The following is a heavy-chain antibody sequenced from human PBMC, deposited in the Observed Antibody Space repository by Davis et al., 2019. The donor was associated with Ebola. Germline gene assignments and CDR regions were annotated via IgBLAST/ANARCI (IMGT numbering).Heavy chain of an antibody. CDR3: ARVLYDSSGLYYFDY. J-gene: IGHJ4*02. V-gene: IGHV3-66*01. CDR2: IYSGGST. Sequence: GESLKTPCAAPGFTFSSYGMHWVRQAPGKGLEWVSVIYSGGSTYYADSVKGRFTISRDNSKNTLYLQMNSLRAEDTAVYYCARVLYDSSGLYYFDYWGQGTLVTVSS. CDR1: GFTFSSYG. D-gene: IGHD3-22*01.